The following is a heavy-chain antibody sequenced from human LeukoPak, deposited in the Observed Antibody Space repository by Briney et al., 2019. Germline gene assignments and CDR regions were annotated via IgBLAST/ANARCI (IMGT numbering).Heavy chain of an antibody. D-gene: IGHD2-2*01. CDR3: AKDGPDIVVVPAATVFYYYGMDV. J-gene: IGHJ6*02. Sequence: PGSSLSLSCEASGFTFSTYGMHWVRQAPGKGLEWVPVISYDGVINYYADSVKGRFTISRDNSKNTLYLQMNSLRAEDTAVYYCAKDGPDIVVVPAATVFYYYGMDVWGQGTTVAVSS. CDR2: ISYDGVIN. CDR1: GFTFSTYG. V-gene: IGHV3-30*18.